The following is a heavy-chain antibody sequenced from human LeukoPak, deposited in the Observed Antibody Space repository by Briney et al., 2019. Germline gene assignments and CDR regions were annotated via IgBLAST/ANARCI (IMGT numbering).Heavy chain of an antibody. V-gene: IGHV3-20*04. J-gene: IGHJ4*02. CDR3: AKGTTMHIVVVPAAIEVNGPFDY. CDR2: INWNGGST. Sequence: GGSLRLSCAASGFTFSRYSMNWVRQAPGKGLEWVSGINWNGGSTNYADSVKGRFTISRDNAKNSLYLQMNSLRAEDTALYYCAKGTTMHIVVVPAAIEVNGPFDYWGQGTLVTVSS. D-gene: IGHD2-2*01. CDR1: GFTFSRYS.